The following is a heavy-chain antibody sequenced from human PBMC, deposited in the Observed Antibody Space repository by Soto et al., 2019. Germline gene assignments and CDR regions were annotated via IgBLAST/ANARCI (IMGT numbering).Heavy chain of an antibody. CDR3: ARCGVRGVSNYYGMDV. CDR1: GGSISSSSYY. Sequence: SETLSLTCTVSGGSISSSSYYWGWIRQPPGKGLEWIGSIYYSGSTYYNPSLKSRVAISVDTSKNQFSLKLSSVTAADTAVYYCARCGVRGVSNYYGMDVWGQGTTVTVSS. J-gene: IGHJ6*02. D-gene: IGHD3-10*01. V-gene: IGHV4-39*01. CDR2: IYYSGST.